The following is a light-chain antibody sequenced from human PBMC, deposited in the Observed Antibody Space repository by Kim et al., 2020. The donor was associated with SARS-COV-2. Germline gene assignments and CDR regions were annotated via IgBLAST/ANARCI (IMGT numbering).Light chain of an antibody. CDR3: QQYGSS. J-gene: IGKJ4*01. V-gene: IGKV3-20*01. CDR1: QSVSSSY. Sequence: EIVLTQSPGTLSLSPGERATLSCRASQSVSSSYLAWYQQKPGQDPRLLIYGASSRATGIPDRFSGSGSGTDFTLTISRLEPEDFAVYYCQQYGSSFGGGTKVDIK. CDR2: GAS.